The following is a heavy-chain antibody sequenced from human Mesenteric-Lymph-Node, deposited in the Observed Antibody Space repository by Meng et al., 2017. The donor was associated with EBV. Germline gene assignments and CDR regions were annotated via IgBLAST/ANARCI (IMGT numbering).Heavy chain of an antibody. CDR2: IYSGGRT. D-gene: IGHD3-16*02. CDR3: ASLLIVFGGVIVDY. J-gene: IGHJ4*02. Sequence: LHEPGPGLVKASETSSLTCTVSGGSISSSSYYWGWIRQPPGKGLEWIGSIYSGGRTYYSPSLESRVTISVDTSKNQFSLKLNSVTAADTSVYFCASLLIVFGGVIVDYWGQGALVTVPQ. V-gene: IGHV4-39*01. CDR1: GGSISSSSYY.